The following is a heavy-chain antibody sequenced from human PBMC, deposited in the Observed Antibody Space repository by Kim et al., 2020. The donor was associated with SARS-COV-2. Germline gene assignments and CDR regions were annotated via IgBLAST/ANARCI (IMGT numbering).Heavy chain of an antibody. Sequence: SVKVSCKASGFTFTSSAMQWVRQARGQRLEWIGWIVVGSGNTNYAQKFQERVTITRDMSTSTAYMELSSLRSEDTAVYYCAASLVYSNYVEGYYYMDVWGKGTTVTVSS. CDR3: AASLVYSNYVEGYYYMDV. D-gene: IGHD4-4*01. CDR1: GFTFTSSA. V-gene: IGHV1-58*02. CDR2: IVVGSGNT. J-gene: IGHJ6*03.